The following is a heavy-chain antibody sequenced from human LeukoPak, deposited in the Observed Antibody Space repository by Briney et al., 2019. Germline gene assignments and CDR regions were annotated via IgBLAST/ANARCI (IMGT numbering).Heavy chain of an antibody. CDR2: IWYGGSNK. V-gene: IGHV3-33*08. J-gene: IGHJ6*03. D-gene: IGHD3-16*01. CDR1: GFTFNSYA. CDR3: ARVLGGAAPYYYYMDV. Sequence: GGSLRLSCAASGFTFNSYAMHWVRQAPGKGLEWVAVIWYGGSNKYYADSVKGRFTISRDNSKNTVYLQMNSLRAEDSAVYYCARVLGGAAPYYYYMDVWGKGTTVTVSS.